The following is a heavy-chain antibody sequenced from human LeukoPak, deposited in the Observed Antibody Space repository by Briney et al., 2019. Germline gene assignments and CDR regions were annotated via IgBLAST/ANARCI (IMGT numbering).Heavy chain of an antibody. CDR3: ARFPSAPYGDYFDY. CDR2: IKQDGSEK. V-gene: IGHV3-7*01. CDR1: GFTFSSYW. J-gene: IGHJ4*02. D-gene: IGHD4-17*01. Sequence: GGSLRLSCAASGFTFSSYWMSWVRQAPGKGLEWVANIKQDGSEKYYVDSVKVRFTISRDNAKNSLYLQMNSLRAEDTAVYYCARFPSAPYGDYFDYWGQGTLVTVSS.